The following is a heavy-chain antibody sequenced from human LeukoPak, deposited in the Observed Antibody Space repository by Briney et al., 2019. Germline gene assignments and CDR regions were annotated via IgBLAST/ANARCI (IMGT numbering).Heavy chain of an antibody. Sequence: KPSETLSLTFTVSGXSISSYYWNWIRQPPGKGLEWIGYIYYSGNTNYNPSLESRGTISIDTSKSQISLRLSSVTAADTAVYYCARSGRGTFTSYWTYFDFWGQGTLVTVSS. CDR1: GXSISSYY. V-gene: IGHV4-59*01. CDR3: ARSGRGTFTSYWTYFDF. CDR2: IYYSGNT. D-gene: IGHD2/OR15-2a*01. J-gene: IGHJ4*02.